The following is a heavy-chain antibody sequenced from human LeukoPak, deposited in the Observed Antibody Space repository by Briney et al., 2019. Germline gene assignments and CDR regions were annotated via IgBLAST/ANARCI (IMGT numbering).Heavy chain of an antibody. CDR2: IKEDGSEK. J-gene: IGHJ4*02. CDR3: ARARAVAGTPKY. V-gene: IGHV3-7*01. D-gene: IGHD6-19*01. Sequence: GGSLRLSCAASGFTFSSYWMSWVRQAPGKGLVWVANIKEDGSEKDYVDSVRGRFTISRDNARNSLYLQMNSLRAEDTAVYYCARARAVAGTPKYWGQGTLVTVSS. CDR1: GFTFSSYW.